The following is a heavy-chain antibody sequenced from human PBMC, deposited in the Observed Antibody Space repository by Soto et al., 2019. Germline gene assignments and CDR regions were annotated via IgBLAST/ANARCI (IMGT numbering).Heavy chain of an antibody. CDR2: TYYRSKWYN. J-gene: IGHJ6*02. CDR3: ARDYGRWLLLFRGLDV. V-gene: IGHV6-1*01. CDR1: GDSVSSISAA. D-gene: IGHD2-15*01. Sequence: QVQLQQSGPGLVRPSQTLSLTCSISGDSVSSISAAWNWIRQSPSRGLEWLGRTYYRSKWYNDYAVSLEGRISIDPDTSNNQFSLQLNAVTPDDTAVYYCARDYGRWLLLFRGLDVWGQGTTVTVSS.